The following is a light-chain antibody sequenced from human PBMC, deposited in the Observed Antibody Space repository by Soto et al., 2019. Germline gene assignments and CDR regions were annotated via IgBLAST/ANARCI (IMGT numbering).Light chain of an antibody. J-gene: IGLJ1*01. Sequence: QSALTQPASVSGSPGQSITISCPGTSSDVGGYNYVSWYQQHPGKAPKLMIYDVSNRPSGVSNRFSGSKSGNTASLTISGLQAEYEADYYCSSYTSSSTYVFGTGTKLTVL. CDR2: DVS. V-gene: IGLV2-14*01. CDR3: SSYTSSSTYV. CDR1: SSDVGGYNY.